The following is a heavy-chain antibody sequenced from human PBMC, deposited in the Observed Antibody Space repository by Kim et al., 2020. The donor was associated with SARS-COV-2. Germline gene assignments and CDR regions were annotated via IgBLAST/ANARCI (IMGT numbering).Heavy chain of an antibody. CDR2: INHTGST. J-gene: IGHJ4*02. Sequence: SETLSLTCAVYGGSFSGYYWSWIRQPPGKGLEWIGEINHTGSTNNNPSLKSRVTISVDTSKNQLSLKLSSVTAADTAVYYCARVPGAAAGAWGQGTLVIVSS. D-gene: IGHD6-13*01. V-gene: IGHV4-34*01. CDR3: ARVPGAAAGA. CDR1: GGSFSGYY.